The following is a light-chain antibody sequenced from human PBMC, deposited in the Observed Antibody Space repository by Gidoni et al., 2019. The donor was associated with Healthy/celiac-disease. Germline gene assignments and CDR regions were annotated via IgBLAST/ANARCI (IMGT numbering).Light chain of an antibody. CDR2: DAS. J-gene: IGKJ1*01. CDR3: QQYNSYSG. V-gene: IGKV1-5*01. CDR1: QSISSW. Sequence: EIQMTQSPSTLSASVGDRVTISCRGSQSISSWLAWYQQKPGKAPKLLIYDASSLESGVPSRFSGSGSGTEFTLTISSLQPDDFATYYCQQYNSYSGFGQGTKVEIK.